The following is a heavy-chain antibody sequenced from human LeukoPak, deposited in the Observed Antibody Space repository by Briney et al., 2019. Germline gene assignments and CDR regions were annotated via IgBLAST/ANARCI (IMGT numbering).Heavy chain of an antibody. Sequence: ASVKVSCKASGYTFTGYYMHWVRQAPGQGLEWMGWINPNSGGTNYAQKFQGGVTMTRDTSISTAYMELSRLRSDDTAVYYCARDRERDTAMVEYNWFDPWGQGTLVTVSS. CDR3: ARDRERDTAMVEYNWFDP. CDR1: GYTFTGYY. V-gene: IGHV1-2*02. D-gene: IGHD5-18*01. CDR2: INPNSGGT. J-gene: IGHJ5*02.